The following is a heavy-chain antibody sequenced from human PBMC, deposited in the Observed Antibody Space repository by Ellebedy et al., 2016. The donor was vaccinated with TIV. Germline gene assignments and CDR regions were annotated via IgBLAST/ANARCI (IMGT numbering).Heavy chain of an antibody. CDR3: ATDRPPNGEYVDY. CDR2: ISDSSSTI. V-gene: IGHV3-48*02. J-gene: IGHJ4*02. CDR1: GFTFRTYD. D-gene: IGHD4-17*01. Sequence: GESLKISXAASGFTFRTYDMNWVRQAPGKGLEWVSYISDSSSTIYYADSVQGRFTVSRDNAKNSLYLQMNRLRDDDTAVYYCATDRPPNGEYVDYWGQGILVTVSS.